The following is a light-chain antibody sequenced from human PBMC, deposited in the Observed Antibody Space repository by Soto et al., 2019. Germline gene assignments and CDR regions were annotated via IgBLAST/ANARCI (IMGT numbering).Light chain of an antibody. CDR2: EVS. J-gene: IGLJ2*01. V-gene: IGLV2-8*01. CDR1: SSDVGGYNY. Sequence: QSALTQPPSASGSPGQSVTISCTGTSSDVGGYNYVSWYQQHPGKAPKLMIYEVSKRHSGVPDRFSGSKSGNTASLTVSGLQAEDEADYYCISYAGSNKHVVFGGGTKLTVL. CDR3: ISYAGSNKHVV.